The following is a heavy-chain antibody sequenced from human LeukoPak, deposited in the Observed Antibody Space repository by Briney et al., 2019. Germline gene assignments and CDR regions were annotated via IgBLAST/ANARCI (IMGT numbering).Heavy chain of an antibody. Sequence: PGGSLRLSCAASGFTFRDYVIHWVRQAPGKGLEWVAVMSSDGSTIYYADSVKGQFTISRDNFEYTLYLQMNSLRTEDSAVYYCAREVIRPYFDYWGQGTLVTVSS. J-gene: IGHJ4*02. V-gene: IGHV3-30*04. D-gene: IGHD2-21*01. CDR2: MSSDGSTI. CDR3: AREVIRPYFDY. CDR1: GFTFRDYV.